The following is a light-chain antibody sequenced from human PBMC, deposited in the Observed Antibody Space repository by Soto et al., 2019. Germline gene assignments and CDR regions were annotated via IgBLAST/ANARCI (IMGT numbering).Light chain of an antibody. V-gene: IGKV4-1*01. CDR2: WAS. CDR1: QSVLYSSNNENY. Sequence: DIVMTQSPDSLAVSLGERATINCKSSQSVLYSSNNENYLAWYQQKPGQPPKLLISWASTREFGVPDRFSGSGSGTDFPLDISTLQAEDVAVYYCQQYYSTPQTFGQGTKVEIK. J-gene: IGKJ1*01. CDR3: QQYYSTPQT.